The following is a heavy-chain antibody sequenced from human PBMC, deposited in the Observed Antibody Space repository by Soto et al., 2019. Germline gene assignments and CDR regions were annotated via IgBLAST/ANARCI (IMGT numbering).Heavy chain of an antibody. CDR1: GFTFSSYS. CDR2: ISYDGSNK. Sequence: SGGGVVQPGRSLRLSCAASGFTFSSYSMHWVRQAPGKGLEWVALISYDGSNKYYADSVKGRFTISRDKSKNTLSLQLNSLRAEDTAVYYCARGMTTVTTGYDFDYWGQGTLVTVSS. V-gene: IGHV3-30-3*01. J-gene: IGHJ4*02. D-gene: IGHD4-17*01. CDR3: ARGMTTVTTGYDFDY.